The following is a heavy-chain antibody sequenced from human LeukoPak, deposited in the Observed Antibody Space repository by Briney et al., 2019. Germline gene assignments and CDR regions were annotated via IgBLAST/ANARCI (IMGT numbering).Heavy chain of an antibody. D-gene: IGHD6-13*01. J-gene: IGHJ5*02. V-gene: IGHV4-39*07. CDR1: GGSLSSSSYY. CDR3: ARDIPAAGTNWFDP. CDR2: IYYSGST. Sequence: SETLSLTCTVSGGSLSSSSYYWGWIRQPPGKGLEWIGSIYYSGSTYYNPSLKSRVTISVDTSKNQFSLKLSSVTAADTAVYYCARDIPAAGTNWFDPWGQGTLVTVSS.